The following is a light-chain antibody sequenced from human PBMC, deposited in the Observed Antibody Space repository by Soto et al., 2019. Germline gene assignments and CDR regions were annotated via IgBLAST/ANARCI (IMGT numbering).Light chain of an antibody. CDR3: QHLNNDPPFT. Sequence: IQLTQSPSSLSASVGDRVSITCRASQDIKTYLAWYQQKQGKAPKLLISGTFTLQSGVPSRFNGSGSGTDFTLTISRLQPEDFATHCCQHLNNDPPFTFCPGTKVDLE. CDR2: GTF. J-gene: IGKJ3*01. CDR1: QDIKTY. V-gene: IGKV1-9*01.